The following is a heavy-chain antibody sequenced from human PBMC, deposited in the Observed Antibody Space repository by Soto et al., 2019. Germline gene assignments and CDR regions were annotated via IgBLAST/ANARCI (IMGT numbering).Heavy chain of an antibody. CDR2: ISYDGSNK. Sequence: GGSLRLSCAASGFTFSSYAMHRVRQAPGKGLEWVAVISYDGSNKYYADSVKGRFTISRDNSKNTLYLQMNSLRAEDTAVYYCAGDLTQATTEFDYWGQGTLVTVSS. V-gene: IGHV3-30-3*01. CDR1: GFTFSSYA. J-gene: IGHJ4*02. CDR3: AGDLTQATTEFDY. D-gene: IGHD5-12*01.